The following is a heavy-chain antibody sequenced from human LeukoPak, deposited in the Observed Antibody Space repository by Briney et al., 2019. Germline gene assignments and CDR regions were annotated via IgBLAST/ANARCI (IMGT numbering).Heavy chain of an antibody. CDR3: ARDGPYCSGGSCYSGY. V-gene: IGHV1-46*01. J-gene: IGHJ4*02. D-gene: IGHD2-15*01. CDR1: GYTFTSYY. Sequence: ASVKVSCKASGYTFTSYYMHWVRQAPGQGLEWMGIINPSGGSTSYAQKFQGRVTMTRDMSTSTVYMELSSLRSDDTAVYYCARDGPYCSGGSCYSGYWGQGTLVTVSS. CDR2: INPSGGST.